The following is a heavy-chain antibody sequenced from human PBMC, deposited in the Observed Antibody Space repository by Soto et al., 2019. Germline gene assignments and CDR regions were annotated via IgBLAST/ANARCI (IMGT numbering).Heavy chain of an antibody. CDR3: ARHDGFSSGWIFDY. CDR1: GGSIGSSDYY. J-gene: IGHJ4*01. Sequence: SSKTLSLTCTVSGGSIGSSDYYWGWIRQPPGKGLEWIGNIYDRGSTSYNPSLKSRVTISVDTSNNQVSLKVRSVTAADTAVYYCARHDGFSSGWIFDYWGHGTLVTVSS. CDR2: IYDRGST. D-gene: IGHD6-19*01. V-gene: IGHV4-39*01.